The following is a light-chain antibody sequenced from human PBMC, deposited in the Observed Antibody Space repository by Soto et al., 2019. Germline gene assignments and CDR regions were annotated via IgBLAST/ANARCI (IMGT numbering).Light chain of an antibody. J-gene: IGLJ1*01. CDR2: DVS. CDR1: SRDVGGNTY. Sequence: QSLLTQPASVSGSPGQSITISRTGTSRDVGGNTYVSWYQQHPGKAPKLLIYDVSNRPSGVSNRFSGSKSGNTASLTISGLQAEDEADYYCSSCTTSSTLHVFGTGTKVTVL. V-gene: IGLV2-14*03. CDR3: SSCTTSSTLHV.